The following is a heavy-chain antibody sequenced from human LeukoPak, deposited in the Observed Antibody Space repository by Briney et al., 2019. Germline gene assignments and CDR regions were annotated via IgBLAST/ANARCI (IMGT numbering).Heavy chain of an antibody. CDR2: ISWNSGSI. D-gene: IGHD6-19*01. CDR1: GFTFDDYA. J-gene: IGHJ4*02. CDR3: AKDRGGWFHFDY. V-gene: IGHV3-9*01. Sequence: GRSLRLSCAASGFTFDDYAMHWVRQAPGKGLEWVSGISWNSGSIGYADSVKGRFTISRDKAKNSLYLQMNSLRAEDTALYYCAKDRGGWFHFDYWGQGTLVTVSS.